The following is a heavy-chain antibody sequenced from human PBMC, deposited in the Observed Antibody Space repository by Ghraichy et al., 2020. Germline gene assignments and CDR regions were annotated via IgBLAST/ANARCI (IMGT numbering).Heavy chain of an antibody. J-gene: IGHJ4*02. CDR2: INHSGST. CDR3: ARGGRLIAARRSYADFGY. Sequence: SETLSLTCAVYGGSFSGYYWSWIRQPPGKGLEWIGEINHSGSTNYNPSLKSRVTISVDTSKNQFSLKLSSVTAADTAVYYWARGGRLIAARRSYADFGYWGQGTLVTVSS. D-gene: IGHD6-6*01. CDR1: GGSFSGYY. V-gene: IGHV4-34*01.